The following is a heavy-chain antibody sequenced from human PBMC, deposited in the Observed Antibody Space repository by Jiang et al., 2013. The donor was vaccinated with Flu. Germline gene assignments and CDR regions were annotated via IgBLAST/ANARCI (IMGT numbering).Heavy chain of an antibody. Sequence: KPTQTLTLTCTFSGFSLSTSGVGVVWIRQPPGKALEWLALIYWNDDKRYSPSLKSRLTITKDTSKNQVVLTMTNMDPVDTATYYCARRHAMIEVSSPNWFDPWGQGTLVTVSS. J-gene: IGHJ5*02. CDR3: ARRHAMIEVSSPNWFDP. CDR1: GFSLSTSGVG. V-gene: IGHV2-5*01. CDR2: IYWNDDK. D-gene: IGHD3-22*01.